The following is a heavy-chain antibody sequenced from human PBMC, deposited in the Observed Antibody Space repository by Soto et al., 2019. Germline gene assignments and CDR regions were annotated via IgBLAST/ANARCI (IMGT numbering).Heavy chain of an antibody. CDR2: ISGSGGST. Sequence: PGGSLRLSCAASGFTFSSYAMNWVRQAPGKGLQWVSVISGSGGSTYYADSVKGRFTISRDNSKNTLYLQMDSLRAEDTAVYYCAKDAPIYSSSIPRHFDFWGQGTLVTVSS. CDR3: AKDAPIYSSSIPRHFDF. CDR1: GFTFSSYA. J-gene: IGHJ4*02. V-gene: IGHV3-23*01. D-gene: IGHD6-6*01.